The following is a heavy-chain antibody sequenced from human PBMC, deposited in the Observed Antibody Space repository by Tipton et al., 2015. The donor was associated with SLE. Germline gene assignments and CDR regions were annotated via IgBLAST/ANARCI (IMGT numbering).Heavy chain of an antibody. CDR2: IYHSGST. CDR3: ARDTDYGGNYFDY. CDR1: GGSISSGGYS. Sequence: TLSLTCAVSGGSISSGGYSWSWIRQPPGKGLEWIGYIYHSGSTYYNPSLKSRVTMSVDRSKNQFSLKLSSVTAADTAVYYCARDTDYGGNYFDYWGQGTLVTVSP. D-gene: IGHD4-23*01. J-gene: IGHJ4*02. V-gene: IGHV4-30-2*01.